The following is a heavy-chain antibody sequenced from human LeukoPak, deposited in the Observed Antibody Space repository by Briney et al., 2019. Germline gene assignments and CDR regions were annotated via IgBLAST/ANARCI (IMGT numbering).Heavy chain of an antibody. CDR2: IKQDGSEK. D-gene: IGHD5-24*01. J-gene: IGHJ6*02. V-gene: IGHV3-7*01. CDR3: ARDGEMATPYYYYGMDV. Sequence: GGSLRLSCAASGFTFSSYWMSWVRQAPGKGLEWVANIKQDGSEKYYVDSVKGRFTISRDNAKNSLYLQMNSLRAEDTAVYYCARDGEMATPYYYYGMDVWGQGTTVTVSS. CDR1: GFTFSSYW.